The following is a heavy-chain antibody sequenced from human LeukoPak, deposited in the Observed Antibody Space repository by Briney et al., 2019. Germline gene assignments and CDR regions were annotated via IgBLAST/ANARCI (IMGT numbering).Heavy chain of an antibody. CDR2: ISAYNGNT. J-gene: IGHJ4*02. CDR1: GYTFTSYG. Sequence: GASVKVSCKASGYTFTSYGISWVRQAPGQGLEWMGWISAYNGNTNYAQKLQGRVTMTTDTSTSTAYMELRSLRSDDTAVYYCARGTYYYDSSGCYEPPRLFDYWGQGTLVTVSS. V-gene: IGHV1-18*01. CDR3: ARGTYYYDSSGCYEPPRLFDY. D-gene: IGHD3-22*01.